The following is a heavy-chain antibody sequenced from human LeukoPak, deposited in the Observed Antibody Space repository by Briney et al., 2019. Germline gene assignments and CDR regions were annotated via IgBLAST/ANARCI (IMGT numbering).Heavy chain of an antibody. V-gene: IGHV4-59*11. CDR1: GGSISSHY. Sequence: SETLSLTCTVSGGSISSHYWSWIRQPPGKGVEWIGYIYYSGSTNYIPSLKSRVTISVDTSKNQFSLKLSSVTAADTAVYYCARLGYSGYEFDYWGQGTLVTVSS. CDR2: IYYSGST. J-gene: IGHJ4*02. CDR3: ARLGYSGYEFDY. D-gene: IGHD5-12*01.